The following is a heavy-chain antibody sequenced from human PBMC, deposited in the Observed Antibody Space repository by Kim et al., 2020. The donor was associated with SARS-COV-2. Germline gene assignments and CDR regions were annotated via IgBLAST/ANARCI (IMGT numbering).Heavy chain of an antibody. D-gene: IGHD6-6*01. CDR3: ARTVTSSSQAFDI. Sequence: PSLKGRVTMSVDTSKNQFSLKLCSVTAADTAVYYCARTVTSSSQAFDIWGQGIMVTVSS. V-gene: IGHV4-4*07. J-gene: IGHJ3*02.